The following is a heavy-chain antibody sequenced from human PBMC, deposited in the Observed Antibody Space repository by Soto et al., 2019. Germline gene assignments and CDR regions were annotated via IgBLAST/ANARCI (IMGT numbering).Heavy chain of an antibody. CDR3: ARDLGGYEKDYYYYYGMDG. V-gene: IGHV1-2*04. J-gene: IGHJ6*02. D-gene: IGHD5-12*01. Sequence: ASVKVSCKASGGTFSSYTISWVRQAPGQGLEWMGWINPNSGGTNYAQKFQGWVTMTRDTSTSTAYMELSRLRSDDTAVYYCARDLGGYEKDYYYYYGMDGCGQGTTVTVSS. CDR1: GGTFSSYT. CDR2: INPNSGGT.